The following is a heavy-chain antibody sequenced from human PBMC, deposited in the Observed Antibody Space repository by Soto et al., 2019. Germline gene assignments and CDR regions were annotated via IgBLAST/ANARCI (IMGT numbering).Heavy chain of an antibody. V-gene: IGHV3-23*01. CDR3: AKDLTPRYYDSSGTERYFDY. J-gene: IGHJ4*02. CDR1: GFTFSSYA. Sequence: EVQLLESGGGLVQPGGSLRLSCAASGFTFSSYAMSWVRQAPGKGLEWVSAISGSGGSTYYAASVKGRFTISRDNSKNTLYLQMNSLRAEDTAVYYCAKDLTPRYYDSSGTERYFDYWGQGTLVTVSS. CDR2: ISGSGGST. D-gene: IGHD3-22*01.